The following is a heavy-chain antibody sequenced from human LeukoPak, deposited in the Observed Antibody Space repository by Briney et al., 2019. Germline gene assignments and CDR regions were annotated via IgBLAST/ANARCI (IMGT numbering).Heavy chain of an antibody. CDR1: GFTFSSYG. J-gene: IGHJ3*02. CDR3: ARGENRITMIVVVANTGNAFDI. Sequence: PGGSLRLSCAASGFTFSSYGMHWVRQAPGKGLEWVAVIWYDGSNKYYADSVKGRFTISRDNSKNTLYLQMNSLRAEDTAVYYCARGENRITMIVVVANTGNAFDIWGQGTMVTVSS. V-gene: IGHV3-33*01. D-gene: IGHD3-22*01. CDR2: IWYDGSNK.